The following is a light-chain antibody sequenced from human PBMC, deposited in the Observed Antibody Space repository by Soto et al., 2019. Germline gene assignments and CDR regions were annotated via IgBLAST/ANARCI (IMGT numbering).Light chain of an antibody. CDR3: SSYTTSPTLVA. CDR1: RSDVGAYNY. V-gene: IGLV2-14*01. CDR2: EVS. J-gene: IGLJ2*01. Sequence: QPVLTQPASVSGSPGQSITISCTGTRSDVGAYNYVSWYQQHPGKAPKLIIYEVSNRPSGVSNRFSGSKSGNTASLTISGLQAEDEADYYCSSYTTSPTLVAFGGGTKLTVL.